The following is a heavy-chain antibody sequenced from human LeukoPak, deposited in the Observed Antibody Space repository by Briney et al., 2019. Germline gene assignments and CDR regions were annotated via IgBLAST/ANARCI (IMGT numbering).Heavy chain of an antibody. D-gene: IGHD3-10*01. CDR2: INSDASST. Sequence: GGSLRLSCAASGFTFSSYWMHWVRQPPGKGLVWVSRINSDASSTYYADSVKSRFSISKDNTKNTLYLQMNSLRAEDTAVYYCARGYGDWFDPWGQGTLVTVSS. J-gene: IGHJ5*02. CDR1: GFTFSSYW. CDR3: ARGYGDWFDP. V-gene: IGHV3-74*01.